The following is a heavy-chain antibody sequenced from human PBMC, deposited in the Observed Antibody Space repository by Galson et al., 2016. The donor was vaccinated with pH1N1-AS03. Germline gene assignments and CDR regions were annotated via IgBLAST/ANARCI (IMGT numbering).Heavy chain of an antibody. CDR3: ARHPPHLAWFDP. Sequence: ETLSLTCTVSGGSISSYYWTWIRQPPGKGLEWIGHIYYSGGTNYNPSLKSRVTISVDTSKNQFSLKLTSVTAADTAAYYCARHPPHLAWFDPWGQGTLVTVSS. V-gene: IGHV4-59*08. CDR2: IYYSGGT. CDR1: GGSISSYY. J-gene: IGHJ5*02.